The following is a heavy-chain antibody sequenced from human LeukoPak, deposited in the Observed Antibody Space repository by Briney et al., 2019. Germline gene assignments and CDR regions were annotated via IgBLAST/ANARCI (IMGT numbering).Heavy chain of an antibody. CDR2: ISTVSTYK. V-gene: IGHV3-21*01. CDR1: GFTFTDYS. Sequence: GGSLRLSCAASGFTFTDYSMTWVRQAPGKGLEWVSSISTVSTYKFYSDSVRGRFTISRDNAKNILYLQMSSLSAEDTAVYYCARDGSGFYLYYYMDVWGRGTPVTVSS. J-gene: IGHJ6*03. CDR3: ARDGSGFYLYYYMDV. D-gene: IGHD6-25*01.